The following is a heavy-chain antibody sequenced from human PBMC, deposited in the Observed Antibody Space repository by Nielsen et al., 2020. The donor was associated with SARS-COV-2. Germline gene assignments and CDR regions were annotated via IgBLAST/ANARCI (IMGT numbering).Heavy chain of an antibody. CDR3: ARDMPPEVVVVPAAHNWFDP. CDR2: IKQDGSEE. J-gene: IGHJ5*02. D-gene: IGHD2-2*01. Sequence: WIRQPPGKGLEWVANIKQDGSEEYYVDSVKGRFTISRDNAKNSLYLQMNSLRAEDTAVYYCARDMPPEVVVVPAAHNWFDPWGQGTLVTVSS. V-gene: IGHV3-7*03.